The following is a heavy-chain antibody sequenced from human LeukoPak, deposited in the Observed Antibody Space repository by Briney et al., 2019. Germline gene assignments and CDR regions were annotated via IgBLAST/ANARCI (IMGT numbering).Heavy chain of an antibody. CDR3: ASGLYGSGSYYTWFDP. D-gene: IGHD3-10*01. CDR2: IIPIFGTA. V-gene: IGHV1-69*13. CDR1: GGAFSSYA. Sequence: GASVKVSCKASGGAFSSYAISWVRQAPGQGLEWMGGIIPIFGTANYAQKFQGRVTITADESTSTAYMELSSLRSEDTAVYYCASGLYGSGSYYTWFDPWGQGTLVTVSS. J-gene: IGHJ5*02.